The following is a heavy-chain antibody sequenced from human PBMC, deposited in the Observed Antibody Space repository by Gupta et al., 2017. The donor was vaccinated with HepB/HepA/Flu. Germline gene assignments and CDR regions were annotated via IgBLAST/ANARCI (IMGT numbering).Heavy chain of an antibody. D-gene: IGHD6-19*01. V-gene: IGHV3-23*01. CDR1: GFTFSSNA. CDR3: AKDSYSSGFFFDY. Sequence: EVHLLESGGGLVQPGGSLRSHCAASGFTFSSNALSSVRQDPGKGLEWVSTISGSGDGTTFYEDAVKGRFTISRDNSKNTLYLRMNSLRAEDTAVYYCAKDSYSSGFFFDYWGQGTLVTVSS. CDR2: ISGSGDGTT. J-gene: IGHJ4*02.